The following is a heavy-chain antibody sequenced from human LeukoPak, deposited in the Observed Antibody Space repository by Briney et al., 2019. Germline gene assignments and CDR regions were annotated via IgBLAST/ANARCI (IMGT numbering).Heavy chain of an antibody. J-gene: IGHJ5*02. D-gene: IGHD4-17*01. CDR1: GGSISSGGYS. CDR3: ARDRNYLSYGGWFDP. CDR2: IYHSGST. Sequence: SQTLSLTCAVSGGSISSGGYSWSWIRQPPGKGLEWIGYIYHSGSTYYNPSLKSRVTMSVDTSKNQFSLKLSSVTAADTAVYYCARDRNYLSYGGWFDPWGQGTLVTVSS. V-gene: IGHV4-30-2*01.